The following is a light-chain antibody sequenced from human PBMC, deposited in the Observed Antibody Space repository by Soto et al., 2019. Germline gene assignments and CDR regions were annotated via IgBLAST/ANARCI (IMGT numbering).Light chain of an antibody. CDR1: QSISSW. CDR3: QQYNSYSCT. J-gene: IGKJ1*01. CDR2: KAS. Sequence: IQMTQSPSTLSASVGDRVTSTCRASQSISSWLAWYQQKPGKAPKLLIYKASSLESGVPSRFRGSGSGTEFTLTISSLQRNDFATFYCQQYNSYSCTFGQGTKVDIK. V-gene: IGKV1-5*03.